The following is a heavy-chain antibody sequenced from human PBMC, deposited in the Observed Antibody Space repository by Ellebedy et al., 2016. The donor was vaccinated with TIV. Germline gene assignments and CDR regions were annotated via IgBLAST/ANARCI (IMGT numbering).Heavy chain of an antibody. D-gene: IGHD3-22*01. V-gene: IGHV1-69*13. Sequence: SVKVSCXASGGAFSNYGINWVRQAPGHGLEWMGGIVAIFRTTNYAQKFQGRLTITAGESTSTVYMELSSLRSDDTAVYYCARGSNYYDNTELAHWGQGTLVTVSS. CDR3: ARGSNYYDNTELAH. J-gene: IGHJ4*02. CDR2: IVAIFRTT. CDR1: GGAFSNYG.